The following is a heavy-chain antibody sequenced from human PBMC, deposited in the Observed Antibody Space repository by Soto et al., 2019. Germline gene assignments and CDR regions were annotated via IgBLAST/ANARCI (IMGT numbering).Heavy chain of an antibody. Sequence: QVQLVQSGAEVKKPGASVKVSCKASGYTFTSYDVNWVRQATGQGLEWMGWMNPTSGNTGSAQKFQGRVTMTRNTSISTAYMELSGLRSEDTAVYYCARELTMIVDNWGQGTLVAVSS. CDR1: GYTFTSYD. CDR2: MNPTSGNT. V-gene: IGHV1-8*01. J-gene: IGHJ4*02. D-gene: IGHD3-22*01. CDR3: ARELTMIVDN.